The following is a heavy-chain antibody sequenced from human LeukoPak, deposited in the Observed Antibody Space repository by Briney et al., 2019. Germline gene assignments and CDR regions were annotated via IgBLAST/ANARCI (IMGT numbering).Heavy chain of an antibody. CDR1: GGSISCYY. D-gene: IGHD6-6*01. J-gene: IGHJ2*01. V-gene: IGHV4-59*01. CDR2: IYYSGST. Sequence: PSETLSLTCTVSGGSISCYYWCWIRQPPGKGLWWRGFIYYSGSTKYNPSLKSRVTISVDTSNNQFSLKLSSVTAADTAVYYCARVGAARLGWYFDLWGRGTLVTVSS. CDR3: ARVGAARLGWYFDL.